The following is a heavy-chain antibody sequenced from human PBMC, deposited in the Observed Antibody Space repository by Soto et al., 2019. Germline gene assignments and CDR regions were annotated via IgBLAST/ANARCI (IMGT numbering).Heavy chain of an antibody. CDR2: ISYDGSNK. CDR1: GFTFSSYF. Sequence: WGSLTLSCAASGFTFSSYFMHWFLRHPGKGLEWVAVISYDGSNKYYADSVKGRFTISRDNSKNTLYLQMNSLRAEDTAVYYCAKDRGHYDFWSGYSLDYWGQGTLVTVSS. J-gene: IGHJ4*02. V-gene: IGHV3-30*18. D-gene: IGHD3-3*01. CDR3: AKDRGHYDFWSGYSLDY.